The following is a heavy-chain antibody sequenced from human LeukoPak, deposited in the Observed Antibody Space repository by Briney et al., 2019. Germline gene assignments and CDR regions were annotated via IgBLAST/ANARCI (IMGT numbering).Heavy chain of an antibody. Sequence: PGGSLRLSRAASAFDFSDYSMNWVRQAPGKGPEWISYISSSGATVYYANSVRGRFTISRDNAKNSLFLQMNSLRDEDTAVYYCAREVHYDPSPNDYWGQGTLVTVSS. CDR3: AREVHYDPSPNDY. CDR2: ISSSGATV. V-gene: IGHV3-48*02. CDR1: AFDFSDYS. D-gene: IGHD3-3*01. J-gene: IGHJ4*02.